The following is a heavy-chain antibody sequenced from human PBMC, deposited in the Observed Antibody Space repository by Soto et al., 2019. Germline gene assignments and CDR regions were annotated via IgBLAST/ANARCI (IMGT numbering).Heavy chain of an antibody. D-gene: IGHD3-3*01. J-gene: IGHJ3*02. CDR3: AARSYYDFWSVRKGDAFDI. CDR1: GYTFTSYD. CDR2: MNPNSGNT. Sequence: ASVKVSCKASGYTFTSYDINWVRQATGQGLEWMGWMNPNSGNTGYAQKFQGRVTMTRNTSISTAYMELSSLRSEDTAVYYCAARSYYDFWSVRKGDAFDIWGQGTMVTVSS. V-gene: IGHV1-8*01.